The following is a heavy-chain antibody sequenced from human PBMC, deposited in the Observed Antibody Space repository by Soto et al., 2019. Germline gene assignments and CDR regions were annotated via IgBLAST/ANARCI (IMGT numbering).Heavy chain of an antibody. V-gene: IGHV1-18*01. CDR2: ISPYNDDT. CDR3: ARGGYYDSSGSRNYHYYGMDV. J-gene: IGHJ6*02. D-gene: IGHD3-22*01. Sequence: QAQLVQSGVEVKKPGASVKVSCKASGYTFTSYGINWVRQAPGQGLEWLGWISPYNDDTKYAQKLQGRVTMTTDTSXXTAYMALRSLRSDDTAVYFCARGGYYDSSGSRNYHYYGMDVWGQGTTVTVSS. CDR1: GYTFTSYG.